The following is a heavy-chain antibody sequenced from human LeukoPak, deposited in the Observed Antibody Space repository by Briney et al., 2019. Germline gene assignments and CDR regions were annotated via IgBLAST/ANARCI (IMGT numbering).Heavy chain of an antibody. Sequence: TGGSLRLSCAASGFTFSNAWMSWVRQAPGKGLEWVGRIKSKTDGGTTDYAAPVKGRFTISRDDSKNTLYLQMNSLKTEDTAVYYCTTDIVGATGIDYWGQGTLVTVS. J-gene: IGHJ4*02. CDR1: GFTFSNAW. V-gene: IGHV3-15*01. D-gene: IGHD1-26*01. CDR3: TTDIVGATGIDY. CDR2: IKSKTDGGTT.